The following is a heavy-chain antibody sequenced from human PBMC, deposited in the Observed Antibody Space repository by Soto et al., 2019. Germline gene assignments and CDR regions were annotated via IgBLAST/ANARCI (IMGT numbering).Heavy chain of an antibody. V-gene: IGHV3-7*01. CDR2: IKQDGSEK. Sequence: HPGGSLRLSCAASGFTFSSYWMSWVRQAPGKGLEWVANIKQDGSEKYYVDSVKGRFTISRDNAKNSLYLQMNSLRAEDTAVYYCAGLGYCSSTSCYAVDYWGQGTLVTVSS. J-gene: IGHJ4*02. CDR3: AGLGYCSSTSCYAVDY. D-gene: IGHD2-2*01. CDR1: GFTFSSYW.